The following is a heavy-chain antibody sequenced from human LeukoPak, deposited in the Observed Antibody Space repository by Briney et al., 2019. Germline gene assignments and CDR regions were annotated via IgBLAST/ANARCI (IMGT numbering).Heavy chain of an antibody. D-gene: IGHD6-6*01. CDR1: GGSITSYTHY. CDR3: VSNSSSSPWLDP. V-gene: IGHV4-39*02. CDR2: VYYTGGT. Sequence: SETLSLTCTVSGGSITSYTHYWGWIRQPPGKGLEWIATVYYTGGTYYNPSLKSRVTISIDTSRNHFSLKLTSVIAADTAMYYCVSNSSSSPWLDPWGQGTLVTVSS. J-gene: IGHJ5*02.